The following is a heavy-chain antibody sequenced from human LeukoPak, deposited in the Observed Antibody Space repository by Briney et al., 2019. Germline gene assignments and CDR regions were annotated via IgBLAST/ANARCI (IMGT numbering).Heavy chain of an antibody. CDR1: GGTFSSYT. V-gene: IGHV1-69*01. Sequence: SVKVSRKASGGTFSSYTINWVRQAPGQGLEWMGGIIPIFGTPKYAQKFQGRVTITADESTSTAYMELSSLRSEDTAVYYCASAAIDREYFQHWGQGTLVTVSS. J-gene: IGHJ1*01. CDR3: ASAAIDREYFQH. CDR2: IIPIFGTP. D-gene: IGHD2-2*01.